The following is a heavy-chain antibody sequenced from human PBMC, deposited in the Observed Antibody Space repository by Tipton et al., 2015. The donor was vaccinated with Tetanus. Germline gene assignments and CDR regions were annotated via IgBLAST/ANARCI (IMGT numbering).Heavy chain of an antibody. D-gene: IGHD3-10*01. J-gene: IGHJ6*02. Sequence: TLSLTCAVSGGAISGGDYSWSWIRQPPGKGLEWIGYIYNRGSTRYNPSLKSRVTISEDRSQNQISLRLRSVTAADTAVYYCARVKGTYNHYGLDVWGQGTTVTVAS. CDR1: GGAISGGDYS. CDR3: ARVKGTYNHYGLDV. V-gene: IGHV4-30-2*01. CDR2: IYNRGST.